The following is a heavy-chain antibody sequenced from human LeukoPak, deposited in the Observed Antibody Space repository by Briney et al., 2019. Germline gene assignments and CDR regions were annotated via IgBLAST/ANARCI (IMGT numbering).Heavy chain of an antibody. Sequence: SETLSLTCAVSGGSFSGYYWGWIRRPPGKGLEWIGEINHSGDTNYNPSLKSRVIISVDTSKNQFSLKVRSVTAADTAVYYCAREGDVYAVSYYFDYWGQGTLVTVSS. D-gene: IGHD3-16*01. V-gene: IGHV4-34*01. CDR3: AREGDVYAVSYYFDY. CDR1: GGSFSGYY. CDR2: INHSGDT. J-gene: IGHJ4*02.